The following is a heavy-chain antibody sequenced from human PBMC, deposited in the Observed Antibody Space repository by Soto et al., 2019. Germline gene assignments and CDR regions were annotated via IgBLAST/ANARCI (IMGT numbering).Heavy chain of an antibody. CDR3: ARDREPDGIWTFDS. CDR2: SFSSGGT. V-gene: IGHV3-53*01. J-gene: IGHJ4*02. CDR1: GFKIVKYG. Sequence: GGSKRVSCAAFGFKIVKYGMGWVSKAPGKGLEWVAESFSSGGTQYADSVKGRFTISRDNSRNMVFLQMNGLRVEDTALYYCARDREPDGIWTFDSWGQGALVTVSS. D-gene: IGHD3-9*01.